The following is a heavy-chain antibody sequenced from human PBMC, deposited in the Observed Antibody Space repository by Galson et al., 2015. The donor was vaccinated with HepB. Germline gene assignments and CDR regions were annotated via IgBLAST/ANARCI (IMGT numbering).Heavy chain of an antibody. CDR3: TTDVYYSTYWSWLDP. CDR2: IKSNTDGETT. Sequence: SLRLSCAASGFTFSDYYMSWIRQAPGKGLEWVGRIKSNTDGETTDYAAPVKGRFTISRDDSKNRLYLQMNSLKTEDTAVYYCTTDVYYSTYWSWLDPWGQGTLVTVSS. V-gene: IGHV3-15*01. CDR1: GFTFSDYY. D-gene: IGHD2-8*02. J-gene: IGHJ5*02.